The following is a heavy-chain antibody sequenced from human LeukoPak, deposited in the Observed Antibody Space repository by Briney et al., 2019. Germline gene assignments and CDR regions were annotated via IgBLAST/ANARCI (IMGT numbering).Heavy chain of an antibody. Sequence: PGGSLRLSCAASGFSFSSYGMHWVRQAPGKGLEWVAVISYDGSNKYYVDSVKGRFTISRDNSKNTLHLQMNSLRAEDTAVYCCAKDLTVYSNYVNSEYFYGMDVWGQGTTVTVSS. D-gene: IGHD4-11*01. J-gene: IGHJ6*02. CDR1: GFSFSSYG. CDR2: ISYDGSNK. CDR3: AKDLTVYSNYVNSEYFYGMDV. V-gene: IGHV3-30*18.